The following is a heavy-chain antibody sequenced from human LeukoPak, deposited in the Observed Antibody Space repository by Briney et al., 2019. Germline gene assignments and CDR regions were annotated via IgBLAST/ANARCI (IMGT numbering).Heavy chain of an antibody. CDR3: GRGRRYYDSSGYTNFDY. D-gene: IGHD3-22*01. CDR2: INHSGST. J-gene: IGHJ4*02. Sequence: PSETLSLTCAVYGGSFSGYYWSWIRQPPGKGLEWIGEINHSGSTNYNPSLKSRVTISVDTSKNHFSLKLSSVTAADTAVYYCGRGRRYYDSSGYTNFDYWGQGTLVTVSS. V-gene: IGHV4-34*01. CDR1: GGSFSGYY.